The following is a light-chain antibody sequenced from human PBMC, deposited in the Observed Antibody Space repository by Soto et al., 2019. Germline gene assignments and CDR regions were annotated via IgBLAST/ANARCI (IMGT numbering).Light chain of an antibody. V-gene: IGKV3-15*01. CDR1: QSVSSN. CDR2: GAS. J-gene: IGKJ2*01. Sequence: EIVMTQSPATLSVSPGERATLSCRASQSVSSNLAGYQQKPGQAPRLLIYGASTRATGIPARFSGSGSGTAVTLPIISLQSEDVAVYYCQQYNNWPLYTFGQGTKLEIK. CDR3: QQYNNWPLYT.